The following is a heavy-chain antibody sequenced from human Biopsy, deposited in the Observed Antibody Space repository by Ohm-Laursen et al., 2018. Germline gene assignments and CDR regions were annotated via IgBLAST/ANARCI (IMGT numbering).Heavy chain of an antibody. Sequence: TLSLTCPVSGGSIKSYYWNWIRQSPGKELEWIGFIYYTGHTNYNPSLKSRATISVDTSKNQFSLKVISVTAADTAVYYCARLTGDPSYWGQGILVTVSS. CDR2: IYYTGHT. J-gene: IGHJ4*02. CDR1: GGSIKSYY. V-gene: IGHV4-59*01. CDR3: ARLTGDPSY. D-gene: IGHD7-27*01.